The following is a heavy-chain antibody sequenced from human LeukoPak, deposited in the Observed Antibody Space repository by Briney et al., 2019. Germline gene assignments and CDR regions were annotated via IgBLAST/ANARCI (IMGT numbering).Heavy chain of an antibody. V-gene: IGHV3-7*03. CDR2: IKQDGSEK. D-gene: IGHD3-10*01. CDR3: ARKHYGSGNYFRDY. J-gene: IGHJ4*02. Sequence: PGGSLRLSCAPSGFTFSSYWMSWVRQAPGKGLEWVANIKQDGSEKYYVDSVKGRFTISRDNAKNSLYLQMNSLRAEDTAVYYCARKHYGSGNYFRDYWGQGTLVTVSS. CDR1: GFTFSSYW.